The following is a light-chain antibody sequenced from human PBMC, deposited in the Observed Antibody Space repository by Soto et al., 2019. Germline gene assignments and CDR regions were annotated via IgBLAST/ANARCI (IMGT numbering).Light chain of an antibody. V-gene: IGLV2-18*02. CDR3: SSYTSKTTYV. CDR2: EAS. CDR1: STDFVSYNR. Sequence: QSALTQPPSVSGSPGQSVTISCTGTSTDFVSYNRVSWYQQPPGTAPKLIIYEASNRPSGVSNRFSGSKSGNTASLTISGLQAEDESDYYCSSYTSKTTYVFGTGTKLTVL. J-gene: IGLJ1*01.